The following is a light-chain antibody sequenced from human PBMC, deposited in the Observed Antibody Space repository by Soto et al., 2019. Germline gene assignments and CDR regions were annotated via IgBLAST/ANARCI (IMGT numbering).Light chain of an antibody. J-gene: IGLJ1*01. CDR2: DVS. V-gene: IGLV2-14*01. CDR3: SSYTSSSTYV. CDR1: SSDVGGYNY. Sequence: QSALTQPASVSGSPGQSITICCTGTSSDVGGYNYVSWYQQHPGKAPKLMIYDVSNRPSGVSNRFSGSKSGNTASLTISGLQAEDEADYYCSSYTSSSTYVFGNGTKVTVL.